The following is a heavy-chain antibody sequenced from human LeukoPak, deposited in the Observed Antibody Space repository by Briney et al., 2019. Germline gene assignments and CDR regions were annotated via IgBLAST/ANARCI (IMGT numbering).Heavy chain of an antibody. J-gene: IGHJ4*02. CDR2: IKQDGSEK. CDR1: GLTFSRYW. V-gene: IGHV3-7*01. Sequence: GGSLRLSCAAPGLTFSRYWMSWVRQAPGKGLEWVANIKQDGSEKNFVDSVEGRFTISRDNAKNSLYLQINSLRAEDTAVYYCATTNGGFFDQWGQGTLVTVSS. CDR3: ATTNGGFFDQ. D-gene: IGHD2-8*01.